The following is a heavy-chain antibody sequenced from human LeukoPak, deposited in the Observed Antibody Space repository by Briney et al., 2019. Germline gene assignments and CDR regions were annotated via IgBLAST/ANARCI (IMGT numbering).Heavy chain of an antibody. D-gene: IGHD1-26*01. V-gene: IGHV3-21*01. CDR3: ARDPSGTYYPRVSGALDI. CDR2: ISSSSSYI. CDR1: GFTFSSYA. J-gene: IGHJ3*02. Sequence: PGGSLRLSCAASGFTFSSYAMSWVRQAPGKGLEWVSSISSSSSYIYYADSVKGRFTISRDNAKNSLYLQMNSLRAEDTAVYYCARDPSGTYYPRVSGALDIWGQGTMVTVSS.